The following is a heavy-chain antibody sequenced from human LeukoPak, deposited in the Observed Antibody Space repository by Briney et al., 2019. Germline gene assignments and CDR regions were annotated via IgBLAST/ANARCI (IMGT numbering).Heavy chain of an antibody. CDR3: ARDRRYYDDAFDI. CDR1: GFTFGSYS. D-gene: IGHD1-26*01. J-gene: IGHJ3*02. V-gene: IGHV3-48*04. Sequence: PGGSLRLSCAASGFTFGSYSMNWVRQAPGKGLEWVSYISSSSSTIYYADSVKGRFTISRDNAKNSLYLQMNSLRAEDTAVYYCARDRRYYDDAFDIWGQGTMVTVSS. CDR2: ISSSSSTI.